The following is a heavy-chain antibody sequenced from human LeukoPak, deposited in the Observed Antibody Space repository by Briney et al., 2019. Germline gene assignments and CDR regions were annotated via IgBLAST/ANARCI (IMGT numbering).Heavy chain of an antibody. CDR2: ISSSGSTI. CDR3: ARRFLESGGDAFDI. CDR1: GFTFSSYE. J-gene: IGHJ3*02. V-gene: IGHV3-48*03. Sequence: GSLRLSCAASGFTFSSYEMNWVRQAPGKGLEWVSYISSSGSTIYYADSVKGRFTISRDNAKNSLYLQMNSLRAEDTAVYYCARRFLESGGDAFDIWGQGTMVTVSS. D-gene: IGHD3-3*01.